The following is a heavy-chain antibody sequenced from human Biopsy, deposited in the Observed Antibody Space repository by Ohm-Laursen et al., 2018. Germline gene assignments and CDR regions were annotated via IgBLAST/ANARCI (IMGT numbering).Heavy chain of an antibody. CDR2: ISPYNGNT. D-gene: IGHD1-1*01. J-gene: IGHJ4*02. CDR1: GYSFISNG. Sequence: ASVKVSCNASGYSFISNGISWVRQAPGQGLEWMGWISPYNGNTYSAQNFQGRITMTTDTSTSTAYMELGSLRSEDTAVYYCAADINVWNVNYWGQGTQVTVSS. V-gene: IGHV1-18*01. CDR3: AADINVWNVNY.